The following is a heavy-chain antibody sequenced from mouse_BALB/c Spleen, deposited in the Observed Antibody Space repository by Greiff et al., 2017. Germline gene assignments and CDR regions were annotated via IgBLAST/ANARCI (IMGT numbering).Heavy chain of an antibody. CDR2: IYPYNGGT. V-gene: IGHV1S29*02. CDR3: ARGGYGNVGEYFDY. CDR1: GYTFTDYN. Sequence: EVQLQQSGPELVKPGASVKISCKASGYTFTDYNMHWVKQSHGKSLEWIGYIYPYNGGTGYNQKFKSKATLTVDNSSSTAYMELRSLTSEDSAVYYCARGGYGNVGEYFDYWGQGTTLTVSS. D-gene: IGHD2-10*02. J-gene: IGHJ2*01.